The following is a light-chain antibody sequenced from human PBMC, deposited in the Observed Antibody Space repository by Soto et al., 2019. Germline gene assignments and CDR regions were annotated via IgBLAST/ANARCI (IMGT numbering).Light chain of an antibody. V-gene: IGLV1-51*01. CDR3: ATWDSSLSAVV. CDR1: SSNIGNNY. CDR2: DNN. J-gene: IGLJ2*01. Sequence: QSVLTQPPSVSAAPGQTVTISCSGSSSNIGNNYVSWYQQLPGTAPKLVIYDNNKRPSGSPARFSGSKSGTSATLGITGLQTGDEGDYFCATWDSSLSAVVFGGGTKLTVL.